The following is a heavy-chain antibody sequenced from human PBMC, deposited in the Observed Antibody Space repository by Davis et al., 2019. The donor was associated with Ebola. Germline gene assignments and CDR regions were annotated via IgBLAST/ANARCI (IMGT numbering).Heavy chain of an antibody. V-gene: IGHV1-8*02. CDR3: ARRVGARSGFDS. J-gene: IGHJ4*02. D-gene: IGHD1-26*01. Sequence: AASVKVSCKASGYTFTGSYMHWVRQAPGQGLEWMGWINPNSGNTGYAQKFQGRITMTRNISISTAYMELSSLRSDDTAVYYCARRVGARSGFDSWGQGSLVTVSS. CDR1: GYTFTGSY. CDR2: INPNSGNT.